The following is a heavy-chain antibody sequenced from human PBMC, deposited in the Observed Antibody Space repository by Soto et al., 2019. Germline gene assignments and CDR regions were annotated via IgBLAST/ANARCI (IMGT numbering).Heavy chain of an antibody. J-gene: IGHJ4*02. Sequence: GGSLRLSCAASGFTFSSYRMNWVRQAPGKGLEWVSYISSGSSTIDYADSVKGRFTISRDNAKNSLYLQMNSLRAEDTAVYYCARDSSSWEYYFDYWGQGALVTVSS. V-gene: IGHV3-48*01. CDR1: GFTFSSYR. D-gene: IGHD6-13*01. CDR3: ARDSSSWEYYFDY. CDR2: ISSGSSTI.